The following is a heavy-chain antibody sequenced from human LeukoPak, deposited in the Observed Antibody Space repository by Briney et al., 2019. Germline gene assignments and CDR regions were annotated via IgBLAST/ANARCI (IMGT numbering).Heavy chain of an antibody. CDR3: ARVGEGCFDH. CDR2: IYYSGNT. V-gene: IGHV4-59*01. CDR1: GGSISSYY. J-gene: IGHJ4*02. Sequence: PSETLSLTCTVSGGSISSYYWSWIRQPPGKGLEWIGYIYYSGNTNYNPSLKTRVTISIDTSKNQFSLRLRSVTAADTALYYCARVGEGCFDHWGQGTPATVSS.